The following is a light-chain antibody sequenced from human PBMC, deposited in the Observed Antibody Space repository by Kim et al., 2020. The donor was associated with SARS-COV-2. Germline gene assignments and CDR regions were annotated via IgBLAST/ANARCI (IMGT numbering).Light chain of an antibody. CDR3: GADHSSGSNFFVV. Sequence: QPVLTQPPSASASLGASVTLTCTLSSGYSNYKVDWYQQRPGKGPRFVMRVGTGGIVGSKGDGIPDRFSVLGSGLNRYLTIKNIQEEDESDYHCGADHSSGSNFFVVFGGGTKLTVL. J-gene: IGLJ2*01. CDR1: SGYSNYK. CDR2: VGTGGIVG. V-gene: IGLV9-49*01.